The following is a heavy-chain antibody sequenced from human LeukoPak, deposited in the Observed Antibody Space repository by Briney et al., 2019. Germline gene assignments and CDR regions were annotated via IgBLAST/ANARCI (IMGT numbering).Heavy chain of an antibody. CDR2: ISSSGSTI. Sequence: GGSLRLSCAASGFTFSDYYMSWIRQAPGKGLEWVSYISSSGSTIYYADSVKGRFTISRDNAKNSLYLQMNSLRVEDTAVYYCARGSGNSVTVAAFDIWGQGTMVTVSS. CDR1: GFTFSDYY. V-gene: IGHV3-11*04. D-gene: IGHD2-15*01. J-gene: IGHJ3*02. CDR3: ARGSGNSVTVAAFDI.